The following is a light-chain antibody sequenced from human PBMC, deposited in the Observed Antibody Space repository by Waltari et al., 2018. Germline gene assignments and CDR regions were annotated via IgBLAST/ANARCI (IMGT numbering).Light chain of an antibody. J-gene: IGKJ5*01. CDR1: QSITTN. V-gene: IGKV3-15*01. Sequence: EVVMTQSPATLSLSPGERATLSCRASQSITTNLAWYQHKPGQAPRLLIYDASTRATSVPARFSGSGSGTEFTLTISSLQSEDFAVYYCQQYNRWPPITFRQGTRLAIK. CDR2: DAS. CDR3: QQYNRWPPIT.